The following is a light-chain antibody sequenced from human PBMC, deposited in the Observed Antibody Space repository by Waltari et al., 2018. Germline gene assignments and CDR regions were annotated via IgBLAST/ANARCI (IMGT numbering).Light chain of an antibody. CDR3: QQYNNWSPGT. CDR1: PSIGSS. V-gene: IGKV3D-15*01. CDR2: RAS. J-gene: IGKJ1*01. Sequence: ETVVTQSPGTLSVSPGESATLSCRTSPSIGSSLAWYQQKPGQSPRLLIYRASTRATGIPARFSGSGSETEFTLTISSLQSEDSAVYYCQQYNNWSPGTFGQGTRVEV.